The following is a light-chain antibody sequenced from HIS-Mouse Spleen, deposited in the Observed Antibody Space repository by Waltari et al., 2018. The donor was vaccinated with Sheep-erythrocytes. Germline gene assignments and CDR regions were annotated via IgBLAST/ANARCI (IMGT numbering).Light chain of an antibody. J-gene: IGKJ4*01. Sequence: DIQMTQSPSSLSASVGDRVTITCRASKSISSYLNWYQQKPGKAPKLLIYAASSLQSGVPSRFSGSGSGTDFTITISSLQPEDFATYYCQQSYSTPPTFGGGTKVEIK. V-gene: IGKV1-39*01. CDR1: KSISSY. CDR2: AAS. CDR3: QQSYSTPPT.